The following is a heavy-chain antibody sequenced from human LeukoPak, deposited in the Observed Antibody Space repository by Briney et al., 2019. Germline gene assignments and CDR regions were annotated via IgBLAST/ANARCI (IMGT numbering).Heavy chain of an antibody. V-gene: IGHV1-18*01. CDR1: GYTFTSYG. D-gene: IGHD3-22*01. CDR2: ISAYNGNT. Sequence: ASVKVSCKASGYTFTSYGISCVRQAPGHGLEWMGWISAYNGNTNYAQKLQGRVTMTTDTSTSTAYMELRSLRSDDTAVYYCARDPYYDSSGYTYFDYWGQGTLVTVSS. J-gene: IGHJ4*02. CDR3: ARDPYYDSSGYTYFDY.